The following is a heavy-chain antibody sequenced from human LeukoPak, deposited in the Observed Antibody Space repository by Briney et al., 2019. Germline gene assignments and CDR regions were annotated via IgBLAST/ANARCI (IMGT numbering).Heavy chain of an antibody. CDR2: IKSKTDGGTT. CDR3: TTDLGYCSSTSCPPSNFDY. J-gene: IGHJ4*02. CDR1: GYTFSNAW. Sequence: GGSLRLSCAASGYTFSNAWMNWVRQAPGKGLEWVGRIKSKTDGGTTDYAAPVKGRFTISRDDSKNTLYLQMNSLKTEDTAVYYCTTDLGYCSSTSCPPSNFDYWGQGTLVTVSS. D-gene: IGHD2-2*01. V-gene: IGHV3-15*07.